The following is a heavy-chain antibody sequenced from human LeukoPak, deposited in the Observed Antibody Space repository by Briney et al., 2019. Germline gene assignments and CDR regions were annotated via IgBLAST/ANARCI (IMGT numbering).Heavy chain of an antibody. V-gene: IGHV3-30*02. J-gene: IGHJ6*03. Sequence: PGGSLRLSCAPSGFPFSSFGMHWVRQAPGKGLEWVAFIRNDGSSEYYGDSVKGRFTISRDNSMNTMYLQMNSLRVEDTAVYYCAKDQGSPRSSNYYYMDVWGKGTTVTVSS. CDR3: AKDQGSPRSSNYYYMDV. D-gene: IGHD6-13*01. CDR2: IRNDGSSE. CDR1: GFPFSSFG.